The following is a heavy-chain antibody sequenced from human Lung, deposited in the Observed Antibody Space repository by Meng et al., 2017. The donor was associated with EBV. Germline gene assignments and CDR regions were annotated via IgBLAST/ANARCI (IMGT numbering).Heavy chain of an antibody. CDR2: INTNTGNP. Sequence: KLVQSGSDSKDPGAAVTVSCKASGYIFTSYAMNWVRQAPGQGLEWMGWINTNTGNPTYAQGFTGRFVFSVDTSVSTAYLQISSLKAEDTAVYYCGTLKYTSGFYGPAYWGQGALVTVSS. CDR1: GYIFTSYA. V-gene: IGHV7-4-1*02. CDR3: GTLKYTSGFYGPAY. J-gene: IGHJ4*02. D-gene: IGHD6-19*01.